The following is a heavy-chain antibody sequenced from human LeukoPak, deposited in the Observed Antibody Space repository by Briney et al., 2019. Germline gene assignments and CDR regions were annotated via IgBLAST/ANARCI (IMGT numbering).Heavy chain of an antibody. CDR1: GYIFTSYD. V-gene: IGHV1-8*03. CDR3: ARGNVYDFWSGYRQPDDAFDI. J-gene: IGHJ3*02. D-gene: IGHD3-3*01. CDR2: MNPNSGNT. Sequence: ASVKVSCKASGYIFTSYDINWVRQATGQGLEWMGWMNPNSGNTGYAQKFQGRVTITRNASISTAYMELSSLRSEDTAVYYCARGNVYDFWSGYRQPDDAFDIWGQGTMVTVSS.